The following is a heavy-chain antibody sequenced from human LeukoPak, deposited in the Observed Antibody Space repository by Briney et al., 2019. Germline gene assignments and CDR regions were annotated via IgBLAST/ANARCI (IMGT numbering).Heavy chain of an antibody. J-gene: IGHJ4*02. D-gene: IGHD1-26*01. CDR3: ARDRWEYIGELPDY. CDR2: ISYDGSNK. CDR1: GFTFSSYA. Sequence: GGSLRLSCAASGFTFSSYAMHWVRQAPGKGLEWVAVISYDGSNKYYADSVKGRFTISRDNSKNTLYLQMNSLRAEDTAVYYCARDRWEYIGELPDYWGQGTLVTVSS. V-gene: IGHV3-30-3*01.